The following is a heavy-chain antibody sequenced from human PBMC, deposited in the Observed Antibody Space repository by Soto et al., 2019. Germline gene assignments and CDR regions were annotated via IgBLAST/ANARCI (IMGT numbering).Heavy chain of an antibody. J-gene: IGHJ4*02. CDR1: GGSIISHY. V-gene: IGHV4-59*11. Sequence: QVQLQESGPGLVKPSETLSLTCSVSGGSIISHYWSWIRQPPGKGLEWIGYIHYTGSTEYNPSLKSRLTIAVDTSKNQFSLKLSSVTAADTAVYYCARGGWSLDYWGQGTLVTVSS. CDR2: IHYTGST. CDR3: ARGGWSLDY. D-gene: IGHD2-15*01.